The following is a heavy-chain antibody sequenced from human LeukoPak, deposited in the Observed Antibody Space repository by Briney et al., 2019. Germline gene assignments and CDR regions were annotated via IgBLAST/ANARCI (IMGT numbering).Heavy chain of an antibody. Sequence: SETLSLTCTVSGGSISSSSYYWGWIRQPPGKGLEWIGSTYYSGSTYYNPSLKSRVTISVDTSKNQFSLNLNSVTAADTAVYYCARDVVGMGGYGAYIGLPLDFWDQGALVTVSS. V-gene: IGHV4-39*07. CDR1: GGSISSSSYY. D-gene: IGHD5-12*01. CDR2: TYYSGST. J-gene: IGHJ4*02. CDR3: ARDVVGMGGYGAYIGLPLDF.